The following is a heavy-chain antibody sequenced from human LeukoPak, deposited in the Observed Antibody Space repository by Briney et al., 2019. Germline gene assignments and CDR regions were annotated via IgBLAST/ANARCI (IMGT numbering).Heavy chain of an antibody. D-gene: IGHD6-13*01. CDR2: ITTNTGNP. CDR1: GYTFTNYA. CDR3: ARVRYSSSWRDFDC. J-gene: IGHJ4*02. V-gene: IGHV7-4-1*02. Sequence: ASVKVSCKASGYTFTNYALNWVRQAPGQGLEWMGGITTNTGNPTYAQGFTERFVFSFDTSVSTAYLQISSLKAEDTAVYYCARVRYSSSWRDFDCWGQGTLVTASS.